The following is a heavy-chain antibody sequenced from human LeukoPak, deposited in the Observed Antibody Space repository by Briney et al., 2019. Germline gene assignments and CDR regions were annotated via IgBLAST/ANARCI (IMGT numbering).Heavy chain of an antibody. J-gene: IGHJ4*02. Sequence: GGSLRLSCAASGFTFSSYAVSWVRQAPGKGLEWVSAISGSGGSTYYADSVKGRFTISRDNSKNTLYLQMNSLRAGDTAVYYCAKGEWYHSGFDYWGQGTLVTVSS. CDR3: AKGEWYHSGFDY. CDR1: GFTFSSYA. CDR2: ISGSGGST. D-gene: IGHD3-3*01. V-gene: IGHV3-23*01.